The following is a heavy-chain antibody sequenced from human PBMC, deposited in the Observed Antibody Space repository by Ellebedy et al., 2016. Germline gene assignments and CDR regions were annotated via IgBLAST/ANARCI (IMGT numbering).Heavy chain of an antibody. CDR1: GGSINSGDYY. Sequence: SETLSLXXSVSGGSINSGDYYWSWIRQPPGPGLEWLGYIYYSGTTYYNTSLKSRITISVDTSKNQFSLRLSSVTAADTAVYFCARETDFWSDSSYFDYWGQGILVTISS. J-gene: IGHJ4*02. CDR3: ARETDFWSDSSYFDY. D-gene: IGHD3-3*01. V-gene: IGHV4-30-4*01. CDR2: IYYSGTT.